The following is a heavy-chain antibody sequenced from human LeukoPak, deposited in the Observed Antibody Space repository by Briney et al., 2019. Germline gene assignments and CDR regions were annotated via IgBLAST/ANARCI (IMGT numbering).Heavy chain of an antibody. CDR3: ARPFGGGYYYYMDV. V-gene: IGHV4-34*01. J-gene: IGHJ6*03. CDR1: GGSFSGYY. CDR2: INHSGST. Sequence: PSETLSLTCAVYGGSFSGYYWSWIRQPPGKGLEWIGEINHSGSTNYNPSLKSRVTISVDTSKNQFSLKLSSVTAADTAVYYCARPFGGGYYYYMDVWGKGTTVTISS. D-gene: IGHD3-10*01.